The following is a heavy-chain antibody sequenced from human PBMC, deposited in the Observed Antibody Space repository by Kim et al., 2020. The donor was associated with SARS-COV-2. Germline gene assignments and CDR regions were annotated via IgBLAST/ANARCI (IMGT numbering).Heavy chain of an antibody. CDR3: ARYNYGLSQKCFDP. CDR2: VYYSGST. J-gene: IGHJ5*02. V-gene: IGHV4-61*01. Sequence: SETLSLTCTVSGDSISSSNYYWSWIRQPPGRGLEWIGYVYYSGSTNYNSSLKSRITISVDTSKNQFSLKLSSVTAADTAVYYCARYNYGLSQKCFDPWGQGTLVTVSS. CDR1: GDSISSSNYY. D-gene: IGHD5-18*01.